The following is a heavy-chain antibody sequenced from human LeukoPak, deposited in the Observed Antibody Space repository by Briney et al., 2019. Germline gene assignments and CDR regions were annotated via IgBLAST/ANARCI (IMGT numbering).Heavy chain of an antibody. Sequence: SVKVSCKASGGTFSSYAISWVRQASGQGLEWMGGIIPIFGTANYAQKFQGRVTITADESTSTAYMELSSLRSEDTAVYYCARGPKVTNNFDYWGQGTLVTVSS. D-gene: IGHD2-21*02. CDR3: ARGPKVTNNFDY. V-gene: IGHV1-69*13. J-gene: IGHJ4*02. CDR1: GGTFSSYA. CDR2: IIPIFGTA.